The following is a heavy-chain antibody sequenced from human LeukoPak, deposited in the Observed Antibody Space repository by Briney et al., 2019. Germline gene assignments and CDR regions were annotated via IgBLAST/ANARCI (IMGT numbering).Heavy chain of an antibody. D-gene: IGHD3-9*01. V-gene: IGHV4-39*01. CDR2: IYYSGST. CDR3: ARGIYDILTGYYPT. J-gene: IGHJ5*02. CDR1: GGSISSSSYY. Sequence: PSETLSLTCTVSGGSISSSSYYWGWIRQPPGKGLEWIGSIYYSGSTYYNPSLKSRVTISVDTSKNQFSLKLSSVTAADTAVYYCARGIYDILTGYYPTWGQGTLVTVSS.